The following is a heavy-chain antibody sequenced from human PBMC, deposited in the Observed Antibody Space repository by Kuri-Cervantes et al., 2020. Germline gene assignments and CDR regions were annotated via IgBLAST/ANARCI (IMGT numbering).Heavy chain of an antibody. J-gene: IGHJ5*01. CDR3: ARLLSSGYPYIDS. Sequence: CAVSGGSISSGGYSWSWIRQPPGKGLEWIGYIYHSGSTYYNPSPKSRVTLSLDGSKNQVSLKLSSVTAADTAVYYCARLLSSGYPYIDSWGQGTLVTVSS. D-gene: IGHD3-22*01. CDR2: IYHSGST. CDR1: GGSISSGGYS. V-gene: IGHV4-30-2*01.